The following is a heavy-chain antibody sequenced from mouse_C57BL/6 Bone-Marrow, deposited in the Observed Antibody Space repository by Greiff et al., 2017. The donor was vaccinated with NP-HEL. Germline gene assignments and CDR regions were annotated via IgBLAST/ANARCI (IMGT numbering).Heavy chain of an antibody. CDR1: GYTFTDYY. Sequence: EVQLQQSGPVLVKPGASVKLSCKASGYTFTDYYMNWVKQSHGKSLEWIGVINPYNGGTSYNQKFKGKATLTVDKSSSTAYMELNSLTSEDSAVYYCARLERYFDYWGQGTTLTVSS. CDR2: INPYNGGT. J-gene: IGHJ2*01. CDR3: ARLERYFDY. V-gene: IGHV1-19*01.